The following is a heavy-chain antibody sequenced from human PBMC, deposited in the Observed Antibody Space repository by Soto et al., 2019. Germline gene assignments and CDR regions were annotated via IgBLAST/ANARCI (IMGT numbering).Heavy chain of an antibody. CDR3: ARVWFGELLLFDY. CDR2: IYYSGST. CDR1: GGSISSSSYY. J-gene: IGHJ4*02. V-gene: IGHV4-39*01. D-gene: IGHD3-10*01. Sequence: SETLSLTCTVSGGSISSSSYYWGWIRQPPGKGLEWIGSIYYSGSTYYNPSLKSRVTISVDTSKNQFSLKLSSVTAADTVVYYCARVWFGELLLFDYWGQGTLVTVSS.